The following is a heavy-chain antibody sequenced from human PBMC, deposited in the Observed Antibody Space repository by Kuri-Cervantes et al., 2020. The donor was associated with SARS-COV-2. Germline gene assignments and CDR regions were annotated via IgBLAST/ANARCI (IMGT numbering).Heavy chain of an antibody. CDR1: GSTFSNYD. J-gene: IGHJ4*02. D-gene: IGHD7-27*01. CDR3: AKDSRNWGVLDY. Sequence: GGSLRLSCAASGSTFSNYDIHWVRQAPGKGLEWVAVISYDGSNKYYADSVKGRFTISRDNSKNTLYLQMNSLRAEDTSVYYCAKDSRNWGVLDYWGQGTLVTVSS. V-gene: IGHV3-30*18. CDR2: ISYDGSNK.